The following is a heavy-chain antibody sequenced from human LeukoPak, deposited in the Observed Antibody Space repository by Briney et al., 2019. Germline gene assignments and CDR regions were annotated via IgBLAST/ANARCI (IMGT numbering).Heavy chain of an antibody. CDR3: ARETYCSSTSCYYFDY. V-gene: IGHV1-8*01. Sequence: ASVKVSCKASGYTFTSYDINWVRQATGQGLEWMGWMNPNSGNTGYAQKFQGRVTMTRNTSISTAYMELSSLRSEDTAVYYCARETYCSSTSCYYFDYWGQGTLVTVSS. CDR2: MNPNSGNT. D-gene: IGHD2-2*01. J-gene: IGHJ4*02. CDR1: GYTFTSYD.